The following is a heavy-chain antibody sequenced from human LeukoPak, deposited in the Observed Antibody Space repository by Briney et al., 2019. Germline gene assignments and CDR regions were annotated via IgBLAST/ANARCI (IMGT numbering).Heavy chain of an antibody. J-gene: IGHJ4*02. Sequence: SETLSLTCAVYGGSFSGYYWSWIRQPPGKGLEWIGEINHSGSTNYNPSLKSRVTISVDTSKNTFSLTLSSVTAADTAVYYCARGLRRRSFGAYWGQGTLVTVSS. CDR1: GGSFSGYY. CDR3: ARGLRRRSFGAY. V-gene: IGHV4-34*01. CDR2: INHSGST. D-gene: IGHD3-16*01.